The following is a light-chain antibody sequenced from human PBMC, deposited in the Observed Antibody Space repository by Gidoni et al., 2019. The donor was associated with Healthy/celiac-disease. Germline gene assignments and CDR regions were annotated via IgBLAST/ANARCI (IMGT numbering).Light chain of an antibody. J-gene: IGLJ2*01. CDR2: DVS. CDR1: RSDVGGYNY. Sequence: QSALTQPASVSGSPGPSITISCTGTRSDVGGYNYVSWYQQHPGKAPNLMIYDVSNRPSGVSNRFSGSKSVNTASLTISGLQAEDEADYYCSSYTSSSTVVFGGGTKLTVL. V-gene: IGLV2-14*01. CDR3: SSYTSSSTVV.